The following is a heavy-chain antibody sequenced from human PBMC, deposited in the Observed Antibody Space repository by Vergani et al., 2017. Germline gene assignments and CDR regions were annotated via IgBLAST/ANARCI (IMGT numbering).Heavy chain of an antibody. CDR2: INPNRGGT. Sequence: QVQLVQSGAEVKKPGASVKVSCKASGYTFTGYYMHWVRQAPGQGLEWMGWINPNRGGTNYAQKFQGWVTMTRDTSISTAYMELSRLRSDDTAVYYCARAIFGVVIWVYNWFDPWGQGTLVTVSS. J-gene: IGHJ5*02. V-gene: IGHV1-2*04. CDR1: GYTFTGYY. D-gene: IGHD3-3*01. CDR3: ARAIFGVVIWVYNWFDP.